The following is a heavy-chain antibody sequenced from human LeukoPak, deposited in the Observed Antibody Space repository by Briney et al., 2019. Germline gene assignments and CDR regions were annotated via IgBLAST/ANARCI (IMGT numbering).Heavy chain of an antibody. CDR3: AREGPVTFDY. CDR2: IYYSGST. Sequence: SETLSLTCTVSGGSISSYHWSWLRQPPGKGLEWIGYIYYSGSTNYNPSLKSRVTISVDTSKNQFSLKLSSVTAADTAMYYCAREGPVTFDYWGQGTLVTVSS. J-gene: IGHJ4*02. CDR1: GGSISSYH. V-gene: IGHV4-59*12. D-gene: IGHD4-23*01.